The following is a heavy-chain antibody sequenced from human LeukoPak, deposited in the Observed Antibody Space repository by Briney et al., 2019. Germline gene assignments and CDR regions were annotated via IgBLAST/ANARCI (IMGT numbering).Heavy chain of an antibody. D-gene: IGHD4-11*01. Sequence: GGSLRLSCAASGFTFSSYGMHWVRQAPGKGLEWVAFIRYDGSNKYYADSVKGRFTISRDNSKNTLYLQMNSLRAEDTAVYYCAKDNSNYVVRKAFDIWGQGTMVTVSS. CDR1: GFTFSSYG. J-gene: IGHJ3*02. CDR3: AKDNSNYVVRKAFDI. V-gene: IGHV3-30*02. CDR2: IRYDGSNK.